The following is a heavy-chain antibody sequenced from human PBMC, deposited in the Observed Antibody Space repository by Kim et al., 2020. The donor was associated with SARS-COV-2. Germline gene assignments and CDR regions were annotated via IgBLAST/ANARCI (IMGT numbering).Heavy chain of an antibody. J-gene: IGHJ6*02. CDR3: AREGIAAAGLDLYYYGMDV. CDR2: ISYDGSNK. D-gene: IGHD6-13*01. V-gene: IGHV3-30*04. CDR1: GFTFSSYA. Sequence: GGSLRLSCAASGFTFSSYAMHWVRQAPGKGLEWVAVISYDGSNKYYADSVKGRFTISRDNSKNTLYLQMNSLRAEDTAVYYCAREGIAAAGLDLYYYGMDVWGQGTTVTVSS.